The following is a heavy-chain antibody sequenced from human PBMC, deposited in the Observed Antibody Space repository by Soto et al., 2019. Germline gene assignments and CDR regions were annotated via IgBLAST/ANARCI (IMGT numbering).Heavy chain of an antibody. CDR2: ISGSGGST. CDR3: AKDYYDFWSGYDNFDY. J-gene: IGHJ4*02. CDR1: GFTFSSYA. D-gene: IGHD3-3*01. Sequence: EVQLLESGGGLVQPGGSLRLSCAASGFTFSSYAMSWVRQAPGKGLEWVSAISGSGGSTYYADSVKGRFTISRDNSKITLYLQMNSLRAEDTAVYYCAKDYYDFWSGYDNFDYWGQGTLVTVSS. V-gene: IGHV3-23*01.